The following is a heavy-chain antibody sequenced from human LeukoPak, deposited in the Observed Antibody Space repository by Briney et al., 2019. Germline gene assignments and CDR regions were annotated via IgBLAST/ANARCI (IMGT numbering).Heavy chain of an antibody. CDR3: ARGYCSSTSCYETLDY. J-gene: IGHJ4*02. D-gene: IGHD2-2*01. CDR1: GYTFTSYY. Sequence: GASVKVSCKASGYTFTSYYMHWVRQAPGQGLEWMGIINPSGGSTSYAQKFQGRVTMTRDMSTSTVYMELSSLRSEDTAVYYCARGYCSSTSCYETLDYWGQGTLVTVSS. CDR2: INPSGGST. V-gene: IGHV1-46*01.